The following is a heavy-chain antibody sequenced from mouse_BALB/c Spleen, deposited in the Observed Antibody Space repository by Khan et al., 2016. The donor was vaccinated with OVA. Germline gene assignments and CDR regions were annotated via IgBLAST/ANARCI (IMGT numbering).Heavy chain of an antibody. J-gene: IGHJ4*01. D-gene: IGHD3-3*01. V-gene: IGHV1-18*01. CDR3: ARDAGRK. CDR2: INPKNGVT. CDR1: GYTFTEYT. Sequence: VQLQQSGPELVKPGASVKISCKTSGYTFTEYTLHWVKQSHGKSLEWIGVINPKNGVTSYNQKFKGKATLTVDKSSSTAYMEFRSLTSEDSAVYHCARDAGRKWGQGTSVTVSS.